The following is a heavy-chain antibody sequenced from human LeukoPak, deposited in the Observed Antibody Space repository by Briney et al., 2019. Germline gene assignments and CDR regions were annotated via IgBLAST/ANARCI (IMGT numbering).Heavy chain of an antibody. J-gene: IGHJ6*02. CDR2: INHSGST. CDR1: GVSFSGYY. Sequence: SETLSLTCAVYGVSFSGYYWSWIRQPPGKGLEWLGEINHSGSTNYNPSLKSRVTISVDTSKNQFSLKLSSVTAADTAVYYCARGSSTSQKNTGYYGMDVWGQGTTVTVSS. CDR3: ARGSSTSQKNTGYYGMDV. D-gene: IGHD2-2*01. V-gene: IGHV4-34*01.